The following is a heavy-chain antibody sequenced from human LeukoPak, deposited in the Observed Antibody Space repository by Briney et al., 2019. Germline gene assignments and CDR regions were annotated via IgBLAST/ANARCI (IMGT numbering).Heavy chain of an antibody. CDR1: GGSISSYY. V-gene: IGHV4-59*01. CDR2: IYYSGST. J-gene: IGHJ6*03. Sequence: SETLSLTCTVSGGSISSYYWSWIRQPPGKGLEWIGYIYYSGSTNYNPSLKSRVTISVDTSKNQFSLKLSSVTAADTAVYYCARGIYYGDYEYYYYMDVWGKGTTVTVSS. CDR3: ARGIYYGDYEYYYYMDV. D-gene: IGHD4-17*01.